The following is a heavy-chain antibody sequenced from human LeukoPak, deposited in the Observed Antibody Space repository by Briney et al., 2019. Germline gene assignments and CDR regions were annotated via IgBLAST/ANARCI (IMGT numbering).Heavy chain of an antibody. Sequence: ASVKVSCKASGYIFTSYYMYWVRQAPGQGLEWMGWIHPSTGNPTYAQGFTGRFVFSLDTSVSTTYLQISSLKAEDTAVYFCARAFQSLGGLSLPDYWGQGTLLTVSS. CDR1: GYIFTSYY. D-gene: IGHD3-16*02. CDR3: ARAFQSLGGLSLPDY. CDR2: IHPSTGNP. V-gene: IGHV7-4-1*02. J-gene: IGHJ4*02.